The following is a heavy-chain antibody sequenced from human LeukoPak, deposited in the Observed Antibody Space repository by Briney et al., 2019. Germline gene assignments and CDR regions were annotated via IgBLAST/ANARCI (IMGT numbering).Heavy chain of an antibody. V-gene: IGHV5-51*01. CDR2: IYPGDPGT. CDR3: ARQKWYSSGCSI. J-gene: IGHJ3*02. CDR1: GYSFTSYW. D-gene: IGHD6-19*01. Sequence: GGSLRLSCKGSGYSFTSYWIGWVRQMPGKGLEWMGIIYPGDPGTRYSPSFQGQVTISADKSISTAYLQWSSLKASDTAMYYCARQKWYSSGCSIWGQGTMVTVSS.